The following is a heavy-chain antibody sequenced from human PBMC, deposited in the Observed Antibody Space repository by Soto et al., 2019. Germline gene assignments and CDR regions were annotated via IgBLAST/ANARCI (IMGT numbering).Heavy chain of an antibody. Sequence: QVHLVGSGGGVVHPGRSLRLSCAASGFTFSSYCLHWVRQPPGKGLAWVAVIWSDGSKKYYADSVQGRFTISRDNSQNTLYLQMNSLRDEDMALYYCAKEFGSGPFDYWGQGALVTVSS. D-gene: IGHD3-3*01. J-gene: IGHJ4*02. CDR3: AKEFGSGPFDY. CDR1: GFTFSSYC. V-gene: IGHV3-33*06. CDR2: IWSDGSKK.